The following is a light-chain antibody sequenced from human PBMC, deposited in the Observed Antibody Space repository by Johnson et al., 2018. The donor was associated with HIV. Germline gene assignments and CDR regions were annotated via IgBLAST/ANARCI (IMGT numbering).Light chain of an antibody. J-gene: IGLJ1*01. Sequence: QSVLTQPPSVSAAPGQKVTISCSGSSSNIGNNYVSWYQQLPGTAPKLVIYDNNKRPSGIPDRFSGSKSGTSATLGITGLQTGDEADYYCGTWDSSLSVDVFGTGTKVTVL. CDR2: DNN. CDR1: SSNIGNNY. V-gene: IGLV1-51*01. CDR3: GTWDSSLSVDV.